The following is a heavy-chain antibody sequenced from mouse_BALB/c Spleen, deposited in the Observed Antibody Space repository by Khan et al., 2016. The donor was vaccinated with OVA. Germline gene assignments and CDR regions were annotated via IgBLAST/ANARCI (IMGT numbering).Heavy chain of an antibody. CDR2: INTYTREP. D-gene: IGHD2-3*01. V-gene: IGHV9-1*02. Sequence: QIQLVQSGPELKNPGETVRISCKASGYPFTKNGMNWVKQTPGKGLKWMGWINTYTREPAYADDFKGRFAFSLETSASTAYLQISNLKNEDMATYFCARVGYSVTMDYWGQGTSVTLSS. CDR3: ARVGYSVTMDY. CDR1: GYPFTKNG. J-gene: IGHJ4*01.